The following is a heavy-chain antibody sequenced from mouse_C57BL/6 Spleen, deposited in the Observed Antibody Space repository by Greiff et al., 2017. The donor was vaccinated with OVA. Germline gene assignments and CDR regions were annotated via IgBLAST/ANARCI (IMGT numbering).Heavy chain of an antibody. Sequence: VQLQQSGPELVKPGASVKISCKASGYTFTDSYMNWVKQSHGKSLEWIGDINPNNGGTSYNQKFKGKATLTVDKSSSTAYMELRSLTSEDAAVDYCARQGKDYDGFAYWGQGTLVTVSA. D-gene: IGHD2-4*01. CDR2: INPNNGGT. J-gene: IGHJ3*01. V-gene: IGHV1-26*01. CDR1: GYTFTDSY. CDR3: ARQGKDYDGFAY.